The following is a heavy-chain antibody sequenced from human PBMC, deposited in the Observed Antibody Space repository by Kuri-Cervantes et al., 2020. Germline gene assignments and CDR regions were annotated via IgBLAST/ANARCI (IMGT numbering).Heavy chain of an antibody. Sequence: SQTLSLTCAVSGGSISSGAYSWSWIRQPPGKGLEWIGYIYHSGTTYYSPSLKSRVTISIDRSQNQFSLKLSSVTAADTAVYYCARDRRYYYGSGSYSVDVWGQGTTVTVSS. CDR1: GGSISSGAYS. CDR2: IYHSGTT. J-gene: IGHJ6*02. D-gene: IGHD3-10*01. V-gene: IGHV4-30-2*01. CDR3: ARDRRYYYGSGSYSVDV.